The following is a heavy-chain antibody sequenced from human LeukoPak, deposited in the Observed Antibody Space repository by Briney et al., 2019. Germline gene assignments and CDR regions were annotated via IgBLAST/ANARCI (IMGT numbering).Heavy chain of an antibody. J-gene: IGHJ5*02. CDR3: ASRAHCSGGSCYGNWFDP. CDR2: ISYSGIT. CDR1: GASISSHY. D-gene: IGHD2-15*01. Sequence: SETLSLTCTVSGASISSHYWSWIRHSPGKGLECIGYISYSGITNYNPSLKSRVTISVDTSKNHFSLRLSSVTAADTAVYYCASRAHCSGGSCYGNWFDPWGQGTLVTVSS. V-gene: IGHV4-59*11.